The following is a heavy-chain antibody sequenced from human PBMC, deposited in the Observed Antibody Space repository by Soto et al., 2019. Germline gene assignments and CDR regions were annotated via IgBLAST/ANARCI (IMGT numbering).Heavy chain of an antibody. Sequence: QVELQESGPRLVKSSGTLSLTCEVSSGSISTGNWWSWVRQPPGKGLEWIGEIYYTGATNYNPSPKSRVTMTIDKSKDQFPLILTSATAADTAVYYCARVFSSGSGWMYYFDFWGQGILVSVSS. CDR3: ARVFSSGSGWMYYFDF. D-gene: IGHD6-25*01. J-gene: IGHJ4*02. V-gene: IGHV4-4*02. CDR2: IYYTGAT. CDR1: SGSISTGNW.